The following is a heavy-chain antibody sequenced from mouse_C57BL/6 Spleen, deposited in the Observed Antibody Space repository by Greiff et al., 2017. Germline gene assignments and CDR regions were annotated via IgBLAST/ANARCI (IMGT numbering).Heavy chain of an antibody. V-gene: IGHV5-6*01. CDR1: GFTFSSYG. Sequence: EVKVVESGGDLVKPGGSLKLSCAASGFTFSSYGMSWVRQTPDKRLEWVATISSGGSYTYYPDSVKGRFTISRDNAKNTLYLQMSSLKSEDTAMYYCARHGRDYAAYWGQGTLVTVSA. J-gene: IGHJ3*01. CDR2: ISSGGSYT. D-gene: IGHD2-4*01. CDR3: ARHGRDYAAY.